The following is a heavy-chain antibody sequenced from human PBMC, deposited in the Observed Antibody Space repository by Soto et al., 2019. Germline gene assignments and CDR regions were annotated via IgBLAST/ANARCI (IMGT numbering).Heavy chain of an antibody. D-gene: IGHD6-19*01. CDR2: INAGNGNT. J-gene: IGHJ4*02. CDR3: ARALAVPADFDY. Sequence: QVQRVQSGAEEKKPGASVKVSCKASGYTFTGYAMHWVRQAPGQRLEWMGWINAGNGNTKYSQKSQGRVTITRDTFASRAYLEMSSLRSDATAVYYWARALAVPADFDYWGQGTLVPVSS. CDR1: GYTFTGYA. V-gene: IGHV1-3*05.